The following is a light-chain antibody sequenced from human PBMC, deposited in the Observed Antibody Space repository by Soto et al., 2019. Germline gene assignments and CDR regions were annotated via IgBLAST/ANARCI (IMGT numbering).Light chain of an antibody. V-gene: IGKV1-39*01. CDR1: QSISSY. J-gene: IGKJ5*01. Sequence: IQMTQSPSTLSASLGDRFTITCRASQSISSYLNWYQQKPGKAPKLLIYAASSLESGVPSRFSGSGSGTDFTLTISSLQPEDFATYYCQQSYSTLLTFGQGTRLEI. CDR3: QQSYSTLLT. CDR2: AAS.